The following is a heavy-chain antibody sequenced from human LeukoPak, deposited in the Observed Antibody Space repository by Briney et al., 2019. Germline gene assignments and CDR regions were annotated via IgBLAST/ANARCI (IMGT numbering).Heavy chain of an antibody. CDR1: GGSISSGSYY. J-gene: IGHJ3*02. CDR3: ARDSLYYDGSADAFDI. CDR2: IYTSGST. D-gene: IGHD3-22*01. Sequence: SETLSLTCTVSGGSISSGSYYWSWIRQPAGKGLEWIGRIYTSGSTNYNPSLKSRVTISVDTSKNQFSLKLSSVTAADTAVYYCARDSLYYDGSADAFDIWGQGTMVTVSS. V-gene: IGHV4-61*02.